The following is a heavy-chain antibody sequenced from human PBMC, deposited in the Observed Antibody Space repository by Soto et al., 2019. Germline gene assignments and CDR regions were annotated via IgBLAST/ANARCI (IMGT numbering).Heavy chain of an antibody. D-gene: IGHD1-26*01. Sequence: QGQLQESGPGLVKPSGTLSLTCAVSGGSISSSNWWSWVRQPPGKGLEWIGEIYHSGSTNYNPSLKSRVTISVDKSNNQFSLELISVTAADTAVYYCARVSGSYYYGMDVWGQGTTVTVSS. V-gene: IGHV4-4*02. CDR3: ARVSGSYYYGMDV. CDR1: GGSISSSNW. CDR2: IYHSGST. J-gene: IGHJ6*02.